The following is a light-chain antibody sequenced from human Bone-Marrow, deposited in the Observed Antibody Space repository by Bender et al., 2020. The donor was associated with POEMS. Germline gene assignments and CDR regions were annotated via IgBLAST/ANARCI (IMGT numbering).Light chain of an antibody. J-gene: IGLJ3*02. CDR3: AAWDDYLNGWV. CDR1: SSSIGSNS. Sequence: QSVLTQPPSASGTPGQRVTISCSGSSSSIGSNSVTWYQQLPGTAPKLLIYINDQRPSGVPDRFSGSKSGTSASLAISGLQSEDEAHYYCAAWDDYLNGWVFGGGTKLTVL. V-gene: IGLV1-44*01. CDR2: IND.